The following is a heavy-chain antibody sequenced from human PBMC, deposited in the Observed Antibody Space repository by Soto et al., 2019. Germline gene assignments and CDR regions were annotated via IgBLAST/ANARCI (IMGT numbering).Heavy chain of an antibody. V-gene: IGHV1-18*01. CDR1: GYIFVNYG. Sequence: QVQLVQSGDEVKKPGASVKVSCKASGYIFVNYGIAWVRQAPGQGLEWMGWISPYTGNTHSATEIQGRHTMTTDTTTGTAYKDLGCLTSDDTAVYLWVMVYNYVTPTPQDVWGQGTTVT. J-gene: IGHJ6*02. CDR2: ISPYTGNT. D-gene: IGHD3-16*01. CDR3: VMVYNYVTPTPQDV.